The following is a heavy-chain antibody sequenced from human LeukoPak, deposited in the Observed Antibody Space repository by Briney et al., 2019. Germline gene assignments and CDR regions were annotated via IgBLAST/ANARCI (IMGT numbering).Heavy chain of an antibody. V-gene: IGHV3-15*01. J-gene: IGHJ4*02. D-gene: IGHD2-2*02. Sequence: GGSLRLSCAASGFTFSNAWMSWVRQAPGKGLEWVGRIKSKTDGGTTDYAAPVKGRFTISRDDSKNTLYLQMNSLKTEDTAVYYCTTVDCSSTSCYNYWGQGTLVTVSS. CDR1: GFTFSNAW. CDR2: IKSKTDGGTT. CDR3: TTVDCSSTSCYNY.